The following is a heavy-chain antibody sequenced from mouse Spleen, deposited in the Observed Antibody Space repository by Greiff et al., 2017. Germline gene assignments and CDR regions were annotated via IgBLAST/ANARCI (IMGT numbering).Heavy chain of an antibody. Sequence: QVQLQQPGTELVKPGASVKLSCKASGYTFTSYWMHWVKQRPGQGLEWIGNINPSNGGTNYNETFKSKATLTVDNSSSTAYMQLSSLTSEDSAVYYCARRKSNYYGSSYDDYWGQGTTLTVSS. CDR3: ARRKSNYYGSSYDDY. V-gene: IGHV1-53*01. CDR2: INPSNGGT. CDR1: GYTFTSYW. D-gene: IGHD1-1*01. J-gene: IGHJ2*01.